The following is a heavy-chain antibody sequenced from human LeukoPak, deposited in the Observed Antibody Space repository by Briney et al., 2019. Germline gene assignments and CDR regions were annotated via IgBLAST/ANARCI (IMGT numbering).Heavy chain of an antibody. CDR2: ISPSGGST. Sequence: ASVKVSCKAFGYTLTSNYMHWVRQAPGQGPEWMGVISPSGGSTTYAQKFQGRVTLTRDMSTSTDYLELSSLRSEDTAVYYCARGYSSSWYVAFDIWGQGTMVTVSS. D-gene: IGHD6-13*01. CDR3: ARGYSSSWYVAFDI. J-gene: IGHJ3*02. V-gene: IGHV1-46*01. CDR1: GYTLTSNY.